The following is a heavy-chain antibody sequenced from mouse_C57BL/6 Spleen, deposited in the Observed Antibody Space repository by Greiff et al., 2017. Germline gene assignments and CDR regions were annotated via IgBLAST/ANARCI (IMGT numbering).Heavy chain of an antibody. CDR3: GNWGYAMDY. CDR1: GYTFTSYW. V-gene: IGHV1-64*01. D-gene: IGHD4-1*01. J-gene: IGHJ4*01. Sequence: QVQLQQPGAELVKPGASVKLSCKASGYTFTSYWMHWVKQRPGQGLEWIGMIHPNSGSTNYNEKFKGKATLTADKSSSTAYMQLSSLTSEDSAVYFCGNWGYAMDYWGQGTSVTVSS. CDR2: IHPNSGST.